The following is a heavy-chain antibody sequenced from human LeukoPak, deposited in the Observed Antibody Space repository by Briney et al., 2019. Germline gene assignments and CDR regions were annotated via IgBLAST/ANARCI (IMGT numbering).Heavy chain of an antibody. D-gene: IGHD3-10*01. J-gene: IGHJ3*02. Sequence: QSGGSLRLSCAASGFTVSSNYMSWVRQAPGKGLEWVSVIYSGGSTYYADSVKGRFTISRDNSKNTLYLQMNSLRAEDTAVYYCARDFYGTDAFDIWGQGTMVTVSS. V-gene: IGHV3-53*01. CDR1: GFTVSSNY. CDR2: IYSGGST. CDR3: ARDFYGTDAFDI.